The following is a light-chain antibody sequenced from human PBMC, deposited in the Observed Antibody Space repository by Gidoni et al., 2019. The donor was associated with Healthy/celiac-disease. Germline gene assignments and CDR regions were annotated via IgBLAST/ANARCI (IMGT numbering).Light chain of an antibody. V-gene: IGKV3-20*01. CDR2: GAS. J-gene: IGKJ3*01. CDR1: QSVSSSY. CDR3: QQYGSSPFT. Sequence: EIVFTQSPGTLSLSPGERATLSCRASQSVSSSYLAWYQQKPGQAPRLLIYGASSRATGLPDRFSGSGSGTDFTLTISRLEPEDFAVDYCQQYGSSPFTFGPGTKVDIK.